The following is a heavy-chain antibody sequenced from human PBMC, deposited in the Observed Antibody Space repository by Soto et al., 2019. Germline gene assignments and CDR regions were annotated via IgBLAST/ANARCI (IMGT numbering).Heavy chain of an antibody. CDR3: ASESYDSSGYYYVLGYYGMDV. J-gene: IGHJ6*02. Sequence: GASVKVSCKASGYTFTSYAMHWVRQAPGQRLERMGWINAGNGNTKYSQKFQGRVTITRDTSASTAYMELSSLRSEDTAVYYCASESYDSSGYYYVLGYYGMDVWGQGTTVTVSS. V-gene: IGHV1-3*01. CDR1: GYTFTSYA. D-gene: IGHD3-22*01. CDR2: INAGNGNT.